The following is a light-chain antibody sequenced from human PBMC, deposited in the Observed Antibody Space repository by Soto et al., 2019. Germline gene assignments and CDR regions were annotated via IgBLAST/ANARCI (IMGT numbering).Light chain of an antibody. CDR2: TND. CDR3: AAWDSRLNGHV. V-gene: IGLV1-44*01. Sequence: QSVLTQPPSASGTPGQRVTISCSGSSSNIGDHTVNWFQQLPGTAPKLLISTNDQRPSGVPDRFSGSKSGTSGSLAISGLQAEDEADYYCAAWDSRLNGHVFGSGTQLTVL. CDR1: SSNIGDHT. J-gene: IGLJ7*01.